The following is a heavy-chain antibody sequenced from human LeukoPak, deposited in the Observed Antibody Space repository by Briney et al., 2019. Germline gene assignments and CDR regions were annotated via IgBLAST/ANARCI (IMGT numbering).Heavy chain of an antibody. CDR3: ARRGGWNDADY. CDR1: GSIFTSYW. J-gene: IGHJ4*02. D-gene: IGHD1-1*01. CDR2: IYPGDSDT. V-gene: IGHV5-51*01. Sequence: GASLQICGEGSGSIFTSYWIGGGRPLAGKGVEGMGIIYPGDSDTRYSPSLQGQVTISADKSISTAYLQWSSLKASDTAMYYCARRGGWNDADYWGQGTLVTVSS.